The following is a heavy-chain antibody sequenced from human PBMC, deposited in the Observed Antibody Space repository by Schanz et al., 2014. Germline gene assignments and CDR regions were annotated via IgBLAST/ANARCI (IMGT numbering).Heavy chain of an antibody. V-gene: IGHV3-11*01. D-gene: IGHD3-22*01. CDR1: GFTFSDYY. Sequence: VQLLESGGGLVQPGGSLRLSCAASGFTFSDYYMNWIRQAPGKGLEWVSYISNSGYTIYYADSVKGRFTISRDNAKNSLYLQMNSLRAEDTAVYYCAKVWGSDYFYPFDYWGQGTLVTVSS. J-gene: IGHJ4*02. CDR3: AKVWGSDYFYPFDY. CDR2: ISNSGYTI.